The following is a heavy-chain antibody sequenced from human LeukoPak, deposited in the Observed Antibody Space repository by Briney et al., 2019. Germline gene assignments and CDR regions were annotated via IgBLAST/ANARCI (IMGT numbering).Heavy chain of an antibody. CDR1: GGSFSGYY. CDR2: INHSGST. CDR3: AGIETDAFDI. V-gene: IGHV4-34*01. J-gene: IGHJ3*02. Sequence: SETLSLTCAVYGGSFSGYYWSWIRQPPGKGPEWIGEINHSGSTYYNPSLKSRVTISVDTSKNQFSLKLSSVTAADTAVYYCAGIETDAFDIWGQGTMVTVSS.